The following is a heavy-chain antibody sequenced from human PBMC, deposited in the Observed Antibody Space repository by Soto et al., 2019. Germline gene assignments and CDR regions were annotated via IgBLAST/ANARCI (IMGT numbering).Heavy chain of an antibody. V-gene: IGHV1-18*03. J-gene: IGHJ6*02. CDR3: AREGTFAPNVNQLMAV. D-gene: IGHD1-1*01. Sequence: VASVKVSCKASGYTFSDNGISWVRQAPGQGLEWMGWISTYTGRTNYAQKFQGRVALTTDTSTSTAYMNLRSLRPDDMAVYFWAREGTFAPNVNQLMAVWGQRTTVTVSS. CDR1: GYTFSDNG. CDR2: ISTYTGRT.